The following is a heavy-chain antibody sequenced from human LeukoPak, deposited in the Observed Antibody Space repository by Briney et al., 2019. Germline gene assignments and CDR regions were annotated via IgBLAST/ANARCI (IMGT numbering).Heavy chain of an antibody. V-gene: IGHV1-69*05. CDR3: ARDGGAYYYDSSGYYFNWFDP. CDR1: GGTFSSYA. Sequence: ASVKVSCKASGGTFSSYAISWVRQAPGQGLEWMGGIIPIFGTANYAQKFQGRVTITTDESTSTAYMELSSLRSEDTAVYYCARDGGAYYYDSSGYYFNWFDPWGQGTLVTVSS. J-gene: IGHJ5*02. D-gene: IGHD3-22*01. CDR2: IIPIFGTA.